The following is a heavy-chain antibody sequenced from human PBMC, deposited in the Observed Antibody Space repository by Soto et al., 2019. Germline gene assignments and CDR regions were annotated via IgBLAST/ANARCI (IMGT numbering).Heavy chain of an antibody. D-gene: IGHD5-12*01. J-gene: IGHJ6*02. Sequence: GGSLRLSCAASGFTFSSYGMHWVRQAPGKGLEWVAVISYDGSNKYYADSAKGRFTISRDNSKNTLYLQMNSLRAEDTAVYYCARDYYRFNSGYGFSMDVWGQGTTVTVSS. CDR2: ISYDGSNK. CDR3: ARDYYRFNSGYGFSMDV. V-gene: IGHV3-30*03. CDR1: GFTFSSYG.